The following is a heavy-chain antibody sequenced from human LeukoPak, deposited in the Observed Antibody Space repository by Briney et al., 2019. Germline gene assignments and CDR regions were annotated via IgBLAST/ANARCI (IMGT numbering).Heavy chain of an antibody. J-gene: IGHJ3*02. D-gene: IGHD3-10*01. Sequence: AGGSLRLSCAASGFTFSSYTMSWVRQAPGKGLEWVSAISGSGGSTYYADSVRGRFTMSRDNSKNTLFLQMNSLRAEDTAVYSCAEVLIGYGSDAFDIWGQGTMVTVSS. CDR1: GFTFSSYT. V-gene: IGHV3-23*01. CDR2: ISGSGGST. CDR3: AEVLIGYGSDAFDI.